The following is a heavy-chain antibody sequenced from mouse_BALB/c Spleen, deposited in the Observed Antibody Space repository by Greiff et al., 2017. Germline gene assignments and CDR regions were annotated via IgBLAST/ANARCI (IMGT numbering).Heavy chain of an antibody. V-gene: IGHV2-6-7*01. CDR2: IWGDGST. CDR3: ARDREVYYGYDDYAMDY. J-gene: IGHJ4*01. Sequence: QVQLQQSGPGLVAPSQSLSITCTVSGFSLTGYGVNWVRQPPGKGLEWLGMIWGDGSTDYNSALKSRLSISKDNSKSQVFLKMNSLQTDDTARYYCARDREVYYGYDDYAMDYWGQGTSVTVSS. D-gene: IGHD2-2*01. CDR1: GFSLTGYG.